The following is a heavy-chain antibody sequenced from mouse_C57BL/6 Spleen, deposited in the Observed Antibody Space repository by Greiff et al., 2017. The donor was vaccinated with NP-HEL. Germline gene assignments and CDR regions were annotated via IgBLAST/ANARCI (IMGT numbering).Heavy chain of an antibody. J-gene: IGHJ2*01. CDR2: IYPGSGST. CDR3: ATTVGRSYYFDD. V-gene: IGHV1-55*01. Sequence: QVHVKQPGAELVKPGASVKMSCKASGYTFTSYWITWVKQRPGQGLEWIGDIYPGSGSTNYNEKFKSKATLTVDTSSSTAYMQLSSLTSEDSSVYYCATTVGRSYYFDDWGKGTTLTVSS. D-gene: IGHD1-1*01. CDR1: GYTFTSYW.